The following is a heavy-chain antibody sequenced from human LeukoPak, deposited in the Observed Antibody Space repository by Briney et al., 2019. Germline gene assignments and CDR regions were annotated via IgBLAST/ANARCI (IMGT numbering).Heavy chain of an antibody. CDR3: AKDRGAYYYGSGIFDY. J-gene: IGHJ4*02. CDR1: GFTVDDYA. Sequence: GRSLRLSCAASGFTVDDYAMHWVRQAPGKGLEWVSGISWNSGSIGYADSVKGRFTISRDNAKNSLYLQMNSLRAEDTALYYCAKDRGAYYYGSGIFDYWGQGTLVTVSS. D-gene: IGHD3-10*01. CDR2: ISWNSGSI. V-gene: IGHV3-9*01.